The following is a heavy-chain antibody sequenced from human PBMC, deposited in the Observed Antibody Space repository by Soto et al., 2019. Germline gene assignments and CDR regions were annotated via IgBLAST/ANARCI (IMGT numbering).Heavy chain of an antibody. CDR1: GYSFTSYK. J-gene: IGHJ4*02. CDR3: ARHATYSDILSGYYFDY. CDR2: IYPGDSVT. D-gene: IGHD3-9*01. V-gene: IGHV5-51*01. Sequence: PGESLKISCKGSGYSFTSYKIAWVRQMPGKGLEWMGIIYPGDSVTRYSPSFQGQVTISADKSTSTAYLQWSSLKASNTAMYYCARHATYSDILSGYYFDYWGQGTLVTVSS.